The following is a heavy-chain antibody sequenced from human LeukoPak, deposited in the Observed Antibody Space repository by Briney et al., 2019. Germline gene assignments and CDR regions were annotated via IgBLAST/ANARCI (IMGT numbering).Heavy chain of an antibody. CDR3: ARVQTSVSGIAAPHEVDY. CDR2: INPNSGGT. J-gene: IGHJ4*02. D-gene: IGHD6-6*01. Sequence: ASVKVSCKASGYTFTGYYMHWVRQAPGQGLEWMGWINPNSGGTNYAQKFQGRVTMTRDTSISTAYMELRSLRSDDTAVYYCARVQTSVSGIAAPHEVDYWGQGTLVTVS. CDR1: GYTFTGYY. V-gene: IGHV1-2*02.